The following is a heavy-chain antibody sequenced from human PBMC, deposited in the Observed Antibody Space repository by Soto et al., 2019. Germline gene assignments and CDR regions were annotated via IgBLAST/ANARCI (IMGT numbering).Heavy chain of an antibody. J-gene: IGHJ5*02. V-gene: IGHV3-48*03. CDR3: ARDSIAAPNWFDP. D-gene: IGHD6-6*01. Sequence: VQLVESGGGLVQPGGSLRLSCAASGFTFRNFEMNWVRQVPGKGLEWISYISSSGSKRYYADSVKGRFIVSRDNSNDSLFLEMNSLRDEDTGVHYCARDSIAAPNWFDPWGQGTLVTVSS. CDR2: ISSSGSKR. CDR1: GFTFRNFE.